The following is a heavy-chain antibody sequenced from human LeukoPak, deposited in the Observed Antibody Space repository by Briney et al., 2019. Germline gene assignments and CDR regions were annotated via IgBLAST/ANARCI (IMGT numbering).Heavy chain of an antibody. CDR1: GYTLTELS. V-gene: IGHV1-24*01. CDR2: FDPEDGET. D-gene: IGHD3-22*01. CDR3: ATAVYYYGSSGYYYLDY. J-gene: IGHJ4*02. Sequence: ASVKVSCKVSGYTLTELSMHWVRQAPGKGLEWMGGFDPEDGETIYAQKFQGRVTMTEDTSTDTAYMELSSLRSEDTAVYYCATAVYYYGSSGYYYLDYWGQGTLVTVSS.